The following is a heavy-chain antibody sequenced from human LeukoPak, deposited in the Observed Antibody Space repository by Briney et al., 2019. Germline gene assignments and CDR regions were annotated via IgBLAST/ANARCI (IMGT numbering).Heavy chain of an antibody. CDR3: AREIAAAKFDY. CDR2: IYTSGST. Sequence: PSETLSLTCTVSGGSISSGNYYWSWIRQPAGKGLEWIGRIYTSGSTNYNPSLKSRVTMSVDTSKNQFSLKLSSVTAADTAVYYCAREIAAAKFDYWGQGTLVTVSS. J-gene: IGHJ4*02. V-gene: IGHV4-61*02. CDR1: GGSISSGNYY. D-gene: IGHD6-13*01.